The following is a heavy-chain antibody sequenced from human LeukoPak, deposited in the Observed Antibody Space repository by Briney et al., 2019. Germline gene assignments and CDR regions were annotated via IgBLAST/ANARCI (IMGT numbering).Heavy chain of an antibody. CDR2: ISSDSHDM. J-gene: IGHJ4*02. Sequence: GGSLRLSCAASGFTFSEYYMTWFRQAPGKGLERISYISSDSHDMSYADSVKGRFTISRDNAKNSLDLQMNSLRAEDTAVYYCAWPTPEPNYWGRGTLVTVSS. CDR1: GFTFSEYY. V-gene: IGHV3-11*01. D-gene: IGHD4-23*01. CDR3: AWPTPEPNY.